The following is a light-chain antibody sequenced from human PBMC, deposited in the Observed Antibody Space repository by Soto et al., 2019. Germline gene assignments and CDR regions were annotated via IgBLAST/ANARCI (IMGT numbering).Light chain of an antibody. Sequence: DIQMTQYPSTLSASVGDRVTITCRASQSIGNWLAWYQQKPGKAPKLLIYDASSLESGVPSRFSGSGSVTEFTLTISSLQPDYFATYNFQQYHTYYTFGHGTNLEIK. J-gene: IGKJ2*01. CDR1: QSIGNW. CDR2: DAS. CDR3: QQYHTYYT. V-gene: IGKV1-5*01.